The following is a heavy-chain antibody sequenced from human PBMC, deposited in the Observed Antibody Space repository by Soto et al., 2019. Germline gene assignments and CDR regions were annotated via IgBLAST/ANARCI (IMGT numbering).Heavy chain of an antibody. D-gene: IGHD4-4*01. CDR2: IYYSGST. V-gene: IGHV4-39*01. Sequence: KPSETLSLTCTVSGGSISSSSYYWGWIRQPPGKGLEWIGSIYYSGSTYYNPSLKSRVTISVDTSKNQFSLKLSSVTAADTAVYYCARTGTNYYYYGMDVWGQGTTVTVSS. CDR1: GGSISSSSYY. J-gene: IGHJ6*02. CDR3: ARTGTNYYYYGMDV.